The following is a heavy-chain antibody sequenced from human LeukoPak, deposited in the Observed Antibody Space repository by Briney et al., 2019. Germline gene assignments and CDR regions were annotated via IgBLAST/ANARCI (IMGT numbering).Heavy chain of an antibody. D-gene: IGHD6-13*01. J-gene: IGHJ5*02. V-gene: IGHV4-39*07. Sequence: SETLSLTCTVSGGSISSSSYYWGWIRQPPGKGLEWIGEIYHSGSTNYNPSLKSRVTISVDKPKNQFSLKLSSVTAADTAVYYCARVPIAAAGTFDPWGQGTLVTASS. CDR3: ARVPIAAAGTFDP. CDR1: GGSISSSSYY. CDR2: IYHSGST.